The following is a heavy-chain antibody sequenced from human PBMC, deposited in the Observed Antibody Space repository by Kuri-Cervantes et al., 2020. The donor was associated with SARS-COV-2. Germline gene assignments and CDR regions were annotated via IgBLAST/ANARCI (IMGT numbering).Heavy chain of an antibody. D-gene: IGHD3-10*01. CDR2: FDPEDGET. V-gene: IGHV1-24*01. Sequence: ASVKVSCKVSGYTLTELSMHWVRQAPGKGLEWRGGFDPEDGETIYAQKFQGRVTMTEDTSTDTAYMELSSLRSEDTAVYYCATVGRVGLRGGDAFDIWGQGTMVTVSS. J-gene: IGHJ3*02. CDR1: GYTLTELS. CDR3: ATVGRVGLRGGDAFDI.